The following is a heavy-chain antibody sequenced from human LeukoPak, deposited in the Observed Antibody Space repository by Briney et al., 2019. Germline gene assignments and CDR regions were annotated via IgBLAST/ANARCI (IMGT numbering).Heavy chain of an antibody. D-gene: IGHD2/OR15-2a*01. Sequence: GGSLRLSCAASGFTFSTYWMSWVRQAPGKGLEWVASINQDGSQKYYVDSVKGRFTISRDNAKDSLYLQMNSLRAEDTAVYYCVRVTSTYYSFDSWGQGTLVTVSS. V-gene: IGHV3-7*01. J-gene: IGHJ4*02. CDR1: GFTFSTYW. CDR3: VRVTSTYYSFDS. CDR2: INQDGSQK.